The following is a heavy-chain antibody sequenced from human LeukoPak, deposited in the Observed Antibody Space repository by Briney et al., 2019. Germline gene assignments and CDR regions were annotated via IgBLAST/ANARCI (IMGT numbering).Heavy chain of an antibody. Sequence: ASVKVSCKASGYTFTSYDINWVRQATGQGLEWMGWMNPNSGNTGYAQKFQGRVTITRNTSISTAYMELSSLRSEDTAVYYCARLYYDSPIPTTNPFYYYYMDVWGKGTTVTVSS. D-gene: IGHD3-22*01. V-gene: IGHV1-8*03. CDR1: GYTFTSYD. J-gene: IGHJ6*03. CDR3: ARLYYDSPIPTTNPFYYYYMDV. CDR2: MNPNSGNT.